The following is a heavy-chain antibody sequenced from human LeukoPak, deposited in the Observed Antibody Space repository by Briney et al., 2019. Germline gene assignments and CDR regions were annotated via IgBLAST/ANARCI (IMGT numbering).Heavy chain of an antibody. D-gene: IGHD6-19*01. CDR3: ARLKGIAVAGTNIWFDP. CDR1: GGSISTSNW. J-gene: IGHJ5*02. V-gene: IGHV4-4*02. CDR2: IYHSGST. Sequence: SETLSLTCAVSGGSISTSNWWSWVRQPPGKGLEWIGEIYHSGSTNYNPSLKSRVTISVDTSKNQFSLKLSSVTAADTAVYYCARLKGIAVAGTNIWFDPWGQGTLVTVSS.